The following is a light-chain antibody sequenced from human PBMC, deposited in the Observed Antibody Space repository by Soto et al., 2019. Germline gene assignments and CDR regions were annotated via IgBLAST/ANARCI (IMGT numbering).Light chain of an antibody. CDR2: GAS. CDR1: QSVSTNY. CDR3: HQYGSTPVT. J-gene: IGKJ3*01. Sequence: EIVLTQSPGTLSLSPGDRATHSCRASQSVSTNYLAWYQQSLGQAPRLLIYGASSRATGIPDRFSGNGSGTDFTLTISRLEPEDFAVYYCHQYGSTPVTFGPGTKVDIK. V-gene: IGKV3-20*01.